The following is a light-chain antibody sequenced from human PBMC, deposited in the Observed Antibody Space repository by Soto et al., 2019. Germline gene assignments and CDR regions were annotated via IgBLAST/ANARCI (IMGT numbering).Light chain of an antibody. CDR1: SSDVGGYDY. V-gene: IGLV2-8*01. J-gene: IGLJ1*01. CDR2: GNT. Sequence: QSALTQPPSASGSPGQPVTISCTGTSSDVGGYDYVSWYQQYPGKAPKLLIVGNTIRPSGVPDRFSASTSGTSASLAITGLQAEDEGDYYCQSYDSTLSARYVFGTGTKLTVL. CDR3: QSYDSTLSARYV.